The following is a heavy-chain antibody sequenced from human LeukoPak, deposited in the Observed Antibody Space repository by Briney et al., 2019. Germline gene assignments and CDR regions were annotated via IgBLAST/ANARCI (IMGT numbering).Heavy chain of an antibody. D-gene: IGHD3-9*01. CDR2: IYHSGST. CDR1: GYSISSGYY. J-gene: IGHJ4*02. Sequence: SETLSLTCTVSGYSISSGYYWGWIRQPPGKGLEWIGSIYHSGSTYYNPSLKSRVTISVDTSKNQFSLKLSSVTAADTAVYYCARVPIQFNDILTGYYRYYFDYWGQGTLVTVSS. V-gene: IGHV4-38-2*02. CDR3: ARVPIQFNDILTGYYRYYFDY.